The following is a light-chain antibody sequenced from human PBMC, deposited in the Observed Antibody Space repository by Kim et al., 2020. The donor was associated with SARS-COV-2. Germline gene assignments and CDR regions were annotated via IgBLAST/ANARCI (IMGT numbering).Light chain of an antibody. CDR2: AAS. CDR1: QSVSTN. J-gene: IGKJ5*01. Sequence: PPGEGATLSCRASQSVSTNLAWYQQKPGQAPRLLIYAASTRATGIPARFSGSGSGTEFTLTISSLQSEDFAVYYCQQYNNWPSVTFGQGTRLEIK. V-gene: IGKV3D-15*01. CDR3: QQYNNWPSVT.